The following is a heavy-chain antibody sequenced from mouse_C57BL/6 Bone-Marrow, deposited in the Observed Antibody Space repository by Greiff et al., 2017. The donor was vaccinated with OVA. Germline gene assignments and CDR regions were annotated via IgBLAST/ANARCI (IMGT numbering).Heavy chain of an antibody. D-gene: IGHD2-5*01. J-gene: IGHJ1*03. Sequence: EVQLQQSGPELVKPGASVKISCKASGYTFTDYYMNWVKQSHGKSLEWIGDINPNNGGTSYNQKFKGKATLTVDKSSSTAYMELRSLTSEDSAVYYCARRGYSNPWYFEVWGTGTTVTVSS. V-gene: IGHV1-26*01. CDR1: GYTFTDYY. CDR3: ARRGYSNPWYFEV. CDR2: INPNNGGT.